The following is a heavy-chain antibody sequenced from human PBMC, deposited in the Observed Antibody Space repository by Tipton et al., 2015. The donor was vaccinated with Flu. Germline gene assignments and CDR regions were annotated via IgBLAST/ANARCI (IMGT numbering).Heavy chain of an antibody. V-gene: IGHV3-48*03. CDR2: IRSSGTAT. CDR3: AREKGSGYGDYVFYNYYGMDV. Sequence: GSLRLSCAASGFSFSSYEMNWVRQAPGKGLEWVSYIRSSGTATYYADSVKGRFTVSRDNAKNSLYLQMNGLRAEDTAIYHCAREKGSGYGDYVFYNYYGMDVWGQGTTVTVSS. D-gene: IGHD4-17*01. CDR1: GFSFSSYE. J-gene: IGHJ6*02.